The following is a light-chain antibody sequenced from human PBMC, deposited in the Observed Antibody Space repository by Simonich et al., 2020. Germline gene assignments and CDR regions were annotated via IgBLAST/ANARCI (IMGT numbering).Light chain of an antibody. V-gene: IGLV1-51*01. CDR2: DKN. CDR1: SSNIGNNF. Sequence: QSVLTQPPSVSAATGQKVTISCSGSSSNIGNNFVSCSQQLPGTAPKLLIYDKNTRPSGIPDRFSGSKSGTSATLGITGLQTGDEADYYCGTWDSSLSAWVFGGGTKLTVL. CDR3: GTWDSSLSAWV. J-gene: IGLJ3*02.